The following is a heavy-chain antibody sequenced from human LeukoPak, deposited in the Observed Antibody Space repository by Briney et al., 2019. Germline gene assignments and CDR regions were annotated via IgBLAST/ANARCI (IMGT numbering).Heavy chain of an antibody. Sequence: PGRSLRLSCAASGFTLSTYGMNWVRQAPDKGLEWVALISFDGSNTYYADSVKGRFTISRDNSKNTVYLQMNSLRAEDTAMYYCAKDQGYWGRGTLVTVSS. CDR3: AKDQGY. CDR2: ISFDGSNT. V-gene: IGHV3-30*18. CDR1: GFTLSTYG. J-gene: IGHJ4*02.